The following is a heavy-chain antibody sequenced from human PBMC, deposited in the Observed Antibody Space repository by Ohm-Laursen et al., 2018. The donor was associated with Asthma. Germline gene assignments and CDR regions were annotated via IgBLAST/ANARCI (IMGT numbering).Heavy chain of an antibody. Sequence: SLRLSCAASGFTFSSYGMHWVRQAPGKGLEWVAVIWYGGSYKYYADSVKGRFTISRDNSKSTLYLQMNSLRAEDTAVYFCASAGYCSGGSCYSGYYFDYWGQGNLVTVSS. V-gene: IGHV3-33*08. CDR3: ASAGYCSGGSCYSGYYFDY. CDR2: IWYGGSYK. CDR1: GFTFSSYG. D-gene: IGHD2-15*01. J-gene: IGHJ4*02.